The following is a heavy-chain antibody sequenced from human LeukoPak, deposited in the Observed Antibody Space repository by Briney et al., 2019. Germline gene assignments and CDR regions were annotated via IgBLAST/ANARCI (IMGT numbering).Heavy chain of an antibody. CDR1: GFTFSTYA. D-gene: IGHD1-14*01. V-gene: IGHV3-23*01. CDR3: AKDGRPLEDHHYYYGIDV. J-gene: IGHJ6*02. Sequence: GGSLRLSCKASGFTFSTYAITWVRQAPGRGLEWVSLVTHDGENTYYADSVKGCFIISRDNSKSTLSLEMNNLRPDDTAVYYCAKDGRPLEDHHYYYGIDVWGQGTRVTVSS. CDR2: VTHDGENT.